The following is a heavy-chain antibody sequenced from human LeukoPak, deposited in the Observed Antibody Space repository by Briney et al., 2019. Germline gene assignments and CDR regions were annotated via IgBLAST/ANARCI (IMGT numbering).Heavy chain of an antibody. CDR2: IYYSGST. CDR1: GGSISSYY. D-gene: IGHD3-10*01. Sequence: QSSETLSLTCTVSGGSISSYYWSWIRQPPGKGLEWIGYIYYSGSTNYNPSLKSRVTISVDTSKNQFSLKLSSVTAADTAVYYCARQYYYGSGSYYTSDYYYGMDVWGQGTTVTVSS. CDR3: ARQYYYGSGSYYTSDYYYGMDV. V-gene: IGHV4-59*08. J-gene: IGHJ6*02.